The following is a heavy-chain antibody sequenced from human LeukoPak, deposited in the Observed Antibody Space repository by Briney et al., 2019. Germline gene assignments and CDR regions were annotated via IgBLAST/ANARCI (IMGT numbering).Heavy chain of an antibody. CDR2: ISSSSNI. D-gene: IGHD2-2*01. CDR3: ARGAGYCTSSSCHLWSDY. V-gene: IGHV3-21*01. J-gene: IGHJ4*02. CDR1: EFTFSSYS. Sequence: PGGSLRLSCAASEFTFSSYSMNWLRQAPGKGLEWVSSISSSSNIYYADSVKGRFAVSRDNAKNELYLQMNSLRAEDTAVYYCARGAGYCTSSSCHLWSDYWGQGTLVTVSS.